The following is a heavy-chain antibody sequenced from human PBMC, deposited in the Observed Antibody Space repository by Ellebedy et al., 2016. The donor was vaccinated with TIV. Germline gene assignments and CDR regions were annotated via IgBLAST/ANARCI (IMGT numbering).Heavy chain of an antibody. J-gene: IGHJ4*02. CDR3: ARGGYYYDSSGYSVPLFDY. CDR2: IWYDGSNK. V-gene: IGHV3-33*01. Sequence: GESLKISCAASGFTFSSYGMHWVRQAPGKGLEWVAVIWYDGSNKYYADSVKGRFTISRDNSKNTLYLQMNSLRAEDTAVYYCARGGYYYDSSGYSVPLFDYWGQGTLVTVSS. D-gene: IGHD3-22*01. CDR1: GFTFSSYG.